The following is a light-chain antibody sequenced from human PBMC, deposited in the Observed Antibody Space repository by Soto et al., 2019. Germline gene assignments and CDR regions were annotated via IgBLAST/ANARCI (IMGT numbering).Light chain of an antibody. J-gene: IGKJ1*01. V-gene: IGKV1-5*01. CDR3: QQYNIYWT. Sequence: IPMTPTPSTLSASVGDRVTITCRASQSINNWLAWYQQRPGKVPKLLIYDASSLESGVPSRFSGSGSGTEFTLTISSLQPDDFATYYCQQYNIYWTFGQGTKVDIK. CDR2: DAS. CDR1: QSINNW.